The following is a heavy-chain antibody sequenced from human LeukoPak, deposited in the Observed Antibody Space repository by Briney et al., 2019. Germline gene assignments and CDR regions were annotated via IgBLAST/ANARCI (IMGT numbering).Heavy chain of an antibody. D-gene: IGHD6-13*01. CDR1: GFTFNTYD. Sequence: PGGSLRLSCAASGFTFNTYDMSWVRQSPVKGLEWVSGLSGSGDRTYYTDSVKGRFIISRDNSKSTVYLYMNSLRGDDTAVYYCAKDLRAAADGTYFDYWGRGTLVTVSS. V-gene: IGHV3-23*01. J-gene: IGHJ4*02. CDR2: LSGSGDRT. CDR3: AKDLRAAADGTYFDY.